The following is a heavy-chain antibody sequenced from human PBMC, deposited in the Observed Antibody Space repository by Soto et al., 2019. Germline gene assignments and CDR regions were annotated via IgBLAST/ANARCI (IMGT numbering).Heavy chain of an antibody. V-gene: IGHV4-39*01. CDR1: GGSISSSSYY. CDR2: IYYSGST. J-gene: IGHJ6*03. D-gene: IGHD3-10*01. Sequence: SETLSLTCTVSGGSISSSSYYWGWIRQPPGKGLEWIGSIYYSGSTYYNPSLKSRVTISVDTSKNQFSLKLSSVTAADTAVYYCARLRSRGSGSYYGDYYYYYYMDVWGKGTTVTVSS. CDR3: ARLRSRGSGSYYGDYYYYYYMDV.